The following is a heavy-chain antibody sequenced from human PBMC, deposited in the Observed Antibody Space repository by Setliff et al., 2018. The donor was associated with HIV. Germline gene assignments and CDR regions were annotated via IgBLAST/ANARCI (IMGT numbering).Heavy chain of an antibody. CDR2: MNPNSGNT. CDR1: GYTFTSYG. Sequence: GASVKVSCKASGYTFTSYGISWVRQAPGQGLEWMGWMNPNSGNTGYAQKFQGRVTMTRNTSISTAYMELSSLRSEDTAVYYCARGGEIAAAVRVNWFDPWGQGTLVTVSS. CDR3: ARGGEIAAAVRVNWFDP. V-gene: IGHV1-8*02. J-gene: IGHJ5*02. D-gene: IGHD6-13*01.